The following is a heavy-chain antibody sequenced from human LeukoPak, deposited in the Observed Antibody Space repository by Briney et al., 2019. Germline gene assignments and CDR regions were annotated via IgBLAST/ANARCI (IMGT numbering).Heavy chain of an antibody. V-gene: IGHV3-13*01. CDR3: ARGVFCNSTTCYTTPNFDH. D-gene: IGHD2/OR15-2a*01. J-gene: IGHJ4*02. CDR1: GFSFSDYD. CDR2: IGTQSDT. Sequence: GGSLRLSCAASGFSFSDYDMHWVRQVTGKGLEWISTIGTQSDTFYPDSVKGRFTISRENAKNSLYLQVNNVGAGDMAVYYCARGVFCNSTTCYTTPNFDHWGQGTLVTVSS.